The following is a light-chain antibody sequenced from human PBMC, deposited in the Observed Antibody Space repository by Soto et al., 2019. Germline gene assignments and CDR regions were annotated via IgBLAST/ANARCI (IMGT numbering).Light chain of an antibody. Sequence: EIVLTQSPATLSLSPGERATLSCRASQSVSSYLAWYQQKPGQAPRLLIYDASNRATGIPARFSGSGSGTDFTLTICSLESEDFAIYYCQQRSNWPTFGQGTRPEI. V-gene: IGKV3-11*01. CDR3: QQRSNWPT. CDR2: DAS. J-gene: IGKJ5*01. CDR1: QSVSSY.